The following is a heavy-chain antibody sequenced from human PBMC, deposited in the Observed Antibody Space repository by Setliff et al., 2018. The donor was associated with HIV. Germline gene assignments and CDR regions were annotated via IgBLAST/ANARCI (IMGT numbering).Heavy chain of an antibody. D-gene: IGHD3-10*01. J-gene: IGHJ5*02. CDR1: GGSINSPDSY. Sequence: PSETLSLTCTVSGGSINSPDSYWSWVCQHPGKGLEWLANIFYRGSTNYNPSLTCRITISKDTSTNQFSLKLTSVTAADTAIYYCATVGGSLGSASGSGNNWFDPCGQGTLVTVS. CDR3: ATVGGSLGSASGSGNNWFDP. V-gene: IGHV4-31*03. CDR2: IFYRGST.